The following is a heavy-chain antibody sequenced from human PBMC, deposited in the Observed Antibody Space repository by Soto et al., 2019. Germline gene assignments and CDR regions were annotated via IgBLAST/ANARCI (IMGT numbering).Heavy chain of an antibody. CDR2: INAGNGNT. D-gene: IGHD4-4*01. V-gene: IGHV1-3*01. Sequence: ASVKVSCKASGYTFTSYAMHWVRQAPGQRLEWMGWINAGNGNTKYSQKFQGRVTITRDTSASTAYMELSSLRSEDTAMYYCASHISNFRYYYYAMDVWGQGTTVTVSS. CDR3: ASHISNFRYYYYAMDV. J-gene: IGHJ6*02. CDR1: GYTFTSYA.